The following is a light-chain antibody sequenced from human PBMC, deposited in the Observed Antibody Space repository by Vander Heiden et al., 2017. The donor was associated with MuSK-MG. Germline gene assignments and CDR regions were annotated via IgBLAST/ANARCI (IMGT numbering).Light chain of an antibody. V-gene: IGLV2-11*01. Sequence: PLTQPRSVSRSPGPSVTISGTGISSDVGDYTAVSWYRQHPGTAPKLIIFDANKRPSGVSDRFAGYKSGNTACLTISGLQAEDDADYYCCSYAGRYTWVFGGGTKRTVL. J-gene: IGLJ3*02. CDR1: SSDVGDYTA. CDR3: CSYAGRYTWV. CDR2: DAN.